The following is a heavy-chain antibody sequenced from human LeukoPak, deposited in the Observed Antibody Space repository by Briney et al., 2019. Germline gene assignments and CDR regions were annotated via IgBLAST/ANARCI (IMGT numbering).Heavy chain of an antibody. CDR3: AKDWTGTKPFDL. CDR2: ISGSGDNT. V-gene: IGHV3-23*01. D-gene: IGHD3/OR15-3a*01. J-gene: IGHJ2*01. Sequence: PGGSLRLSCAASGFTFSSYEMNWVRQAPGKGLECVSSISGSGDNTYYADSVKGRFTISRDNSKNTLFLQMNSLRAEDTAVYYCAKDWTGTKPFDLWGRGTLVTVSS. CDR1: GFTFSSYE.